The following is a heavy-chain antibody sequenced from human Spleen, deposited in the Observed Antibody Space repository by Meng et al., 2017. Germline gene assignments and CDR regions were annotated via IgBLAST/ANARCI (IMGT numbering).Heavy chain of an antibody. CDR1: GGSISSSNW. CDR3: ARLILDNSGYYYIVDY. Sequence: GPGLGNPSGTLSLPCAVSGGSISSSNWWTWVRQPPGKGLEWIGEIYHSGSTNYSPSLKSRVTLSVDKSKNQFSLKLRSVTAADTAVYYCARLILDNSGYYYIVDYWGQGTLVTVSS. V-gene: IGHV4-4*02. CDR2: IYHSGST. J-gene: IGHJ4*02. D-gene: IGHD3-22*01.